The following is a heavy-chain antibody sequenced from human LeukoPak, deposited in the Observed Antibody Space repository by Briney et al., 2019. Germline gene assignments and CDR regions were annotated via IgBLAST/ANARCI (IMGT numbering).Heavy chain of an antibody. CDR3: ARQNAEVSYFDF. D-gene: IGHD1-1*01. CDR1: GHRFTDNW. V-gene: IGHV5-51*01. CDR2: IYPGDSNT. J-gene: IGHJ4*02. Sequence: GESLKISCKGSGHRFTDNWLGWVRQMPGKGLEWMGIIYPGDSNTRYSPSFQGQVTISVDKSISTAYLQWSSLKASDTAMYHCARQNAEVSYFDFWGQGTLVTVSS.